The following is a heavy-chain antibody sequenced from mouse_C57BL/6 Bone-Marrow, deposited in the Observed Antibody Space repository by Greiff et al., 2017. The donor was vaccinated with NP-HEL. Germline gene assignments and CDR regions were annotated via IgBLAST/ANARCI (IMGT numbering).Heavy chain of an antibody. CDR2: IYPSDSET. CDR3: ARWGLRAMDY. V-gene: IGHV1-61*01. CDR1: GYTFTSYW. J-gene: IGHJ4*01. Sequence: QVQLQQPGAELVRPGSSAKLSCKASGYTFTSYWMDWVKQRPGQGLEWIGNIYPSDSETHYNQKFKDKATLTVDKSSSTAYMQLSSLTSEDSAVYYCARWGLRAMDYWGQGTSVTVSS. D-gene: IGHD2-13*01.